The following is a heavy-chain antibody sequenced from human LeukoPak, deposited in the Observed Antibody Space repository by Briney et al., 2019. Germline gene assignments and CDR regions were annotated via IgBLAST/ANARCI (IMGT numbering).Heavy chain of an antibody. CDR1: GYSISSGYY. D-gene: IGHD3-10*01. Sequence: SETLSLTCTDSGYSISSGYYWGWIRQPPGKGLEWIGSIYHSGSTYYNPSLKSRVTISVDTSKNQFSLKLSSVTAADTAVYYCASYTMVRGVTADAFDIWGQGTMVTVSS. J-gene: IGHJ3*02. V-gene: IGHV4-38-2*02. CDR2: IYHSGST. CDR3: ASYTMVRGVTADAFDI.